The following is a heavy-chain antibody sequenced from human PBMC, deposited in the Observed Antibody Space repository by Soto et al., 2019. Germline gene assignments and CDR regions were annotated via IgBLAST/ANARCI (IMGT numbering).Heavy chain of an antibody. CDR1: GYTLTELS. V-gene: IGHV1-24*01. Sequence: ASVKVSCKVSGYTLTELSMHWVRQAPGKGLEWMGGFDPEDGETIYAQKFQGRVTMTEDTSTDTAYMELSSLRSEDTAVYYCETGSQTLRSFPFDYWGQGTLVTVSS. D-gene: IGHD3-16*01. J-gene: IGHJ4*02. CDR2: FDPEDGET. CDR3: ETGSQTLRSFPFDY.